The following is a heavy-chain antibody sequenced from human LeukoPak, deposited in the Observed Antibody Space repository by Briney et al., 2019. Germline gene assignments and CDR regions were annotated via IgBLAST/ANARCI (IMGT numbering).Heavy chain of an antibody. CDR1: GGSISSYY. Sequence: PSETLSLTCTVSGGSISSYYWSWIRQPPGKGLEWIAYISDIGGINYNPSLKSRVTISLDTSKNQFSLKLSSVTAADTAVYYCAGHNPRNTVDFWGQGTLVTVSS. CDR2: ISDIGGI. J-gene: IGHJ4*02. D-gene: IGHD2/OR15-2a*01. V-gene: IGHV4-59*08. CDR3: AGHNPRNTVDF.